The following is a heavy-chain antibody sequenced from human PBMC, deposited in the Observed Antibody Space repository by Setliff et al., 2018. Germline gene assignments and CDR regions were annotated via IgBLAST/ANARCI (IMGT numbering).Heavy chain of an antibody. J-gene: IGHJ4*02. V-gene: IGHV1-2*02. CDR2: IDPKSGRT. CDR3: AKQGDLAFDY. Sequence: ASVQVSCKTSGYPFVGYYIYWMRQAPGQGPEWMGWIDPKSGRTKYAVKFQGRVTMTRDTSINTIYMEVSSLTFDDTAMYYCAKQGDLAFDYWGQGTQVTVS. D-gene: IGHD3-16*01. CDR1: GYPFVGYY.